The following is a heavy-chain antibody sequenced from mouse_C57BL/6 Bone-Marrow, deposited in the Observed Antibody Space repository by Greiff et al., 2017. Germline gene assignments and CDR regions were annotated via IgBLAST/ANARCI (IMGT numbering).Heavy chain of an antibody. CDR2: LWGDGST. D-gene: IGHD1-1*01. J-gene: IGHJ3*01. CDR3: ASPRYICDYGSSDPFAY. Sequence: QVQLKQSGPGLVAPSQSLSITCTVSGFSLTSYGVSWVRQPPGKGLEWLGVLWGDGSTNYHSALISKLSISKDTSSSQAFLKLTSLQTDDTATYYCASPRYICDYGSSDPFAYWGQGTLVTVSA. V-gene: IGHV2-3*01. CDR1: GFSLTSYG.